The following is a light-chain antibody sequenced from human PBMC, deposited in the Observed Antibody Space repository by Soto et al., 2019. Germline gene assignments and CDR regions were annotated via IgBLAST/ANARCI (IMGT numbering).Light chain of an antibody. V-gene: IGKV3-15*01. CDR3: QQCNYWPGT. J-gene: IGKJ1*01. CDR1: QSVGSN. CDR2: GAS. Sequence: EIVMTQSPATLSVSPGERATLSCRASQSVGSNLAWYQQKPGQAPRLLLYGASTRATGIPARFSGSGSGTEFTLTISSLQSEDFAVYYCQQCNYWPGTFGQGTKVEIK.